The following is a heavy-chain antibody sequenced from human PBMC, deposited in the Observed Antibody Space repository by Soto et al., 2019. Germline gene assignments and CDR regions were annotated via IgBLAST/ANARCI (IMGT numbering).Heavy chain of an antibody. V-gene: IGHV1-2*04. J-gene: IGHJ2*01. CDR1: GYTFTSYY. CDR3: ARAGQKWYFDL. Sequence: QVQLVQSVAEVKKPGASVKVSCQASGYTFTSYYIHWVRQAPGQGLEWMGSINPNSGATYFAQKLQGWVTMSRDTSISTAYMELSRLRSDDTAVYYCARAGQKWYFDLWGRGTLVTVSS. CDR2: INPNSGAT.